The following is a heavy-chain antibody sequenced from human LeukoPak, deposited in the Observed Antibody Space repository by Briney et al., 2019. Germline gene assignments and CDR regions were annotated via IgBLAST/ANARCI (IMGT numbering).Heavy chain of an antibody. D-gene: IGHD1-26*01. CDR2: IYYSGST. CDR3: ARPKFPWWELLRGKNYFDY. CDR1: GGSISSSSYY. V-gene: IGHV4-39*07. Sequence: PSETLSLTCTVSGGSISSSSYYWGWIRQPPGKGLEWIGSIYYSGSTYYNPSLKSRVTISVDTSKNQFSLKLSSVTAADTAVYYCARPKFPWWELLRGKNYFDYWGQGTLVTVSS. J-gene: IGHJ4*02.